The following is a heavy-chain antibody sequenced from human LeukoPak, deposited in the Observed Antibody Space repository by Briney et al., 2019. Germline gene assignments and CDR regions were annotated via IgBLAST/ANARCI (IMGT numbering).Heavy chain of an antibody. D-gene: IGHD7-27*01. J-gene: IGHJ4*02. V-gene: IGHV4-59*01. CDR2: IYYSGST. Sequence: KTSETLSLTCTVSGGSISSYYWSWIRQPPGKGLEWIGYIYYSGSTNYNPSLKSRVTISVDTSKNQFSLKLSSVTAADTAVYYCAKALNWGSGYFDYWGQGTLVTVSS. CDR1: GGSISSYY. CDR3: AKALNWGSGYFDY.